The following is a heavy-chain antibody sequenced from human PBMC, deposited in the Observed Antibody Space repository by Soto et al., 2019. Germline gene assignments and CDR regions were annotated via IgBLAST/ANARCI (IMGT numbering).Heavy chain of an antibody. CDR3: ARGDCSGGSCYSDYFDY. Sequence: GGSLRLSCAASGFTFSSYAMHWVRQAPGKGLEWVAVISYDGSNKYYADSVKGRFTISRDNSKNTLYLQMNSLRAEDTAVYYCARGDCSGGSCYSDYFDYWGQGTLVTVSS. V-gene: IGHV3-30*04. CDR1: GFTFSSYA. J-gene: IGHJ4*02. D-gene: IGHD2-15*01. CDR2: ISYDGSNK.